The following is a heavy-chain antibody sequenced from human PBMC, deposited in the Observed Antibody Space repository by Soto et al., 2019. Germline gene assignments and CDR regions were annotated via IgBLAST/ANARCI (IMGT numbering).Heavy chain of an antibody. CDR1: GFTFSSYS. Sequence: EVQLVESGGGLIQPGGSLRLACAASGFTFSSYSMNWVRQASGKGLEWISYISSSDINIYYADSVKGRFTISRDIAKNSLYLQMNSLRAEDTAVYYCARDYGDYVPRNDYWGQGTLVTVSS. D-gene: IGHD4-17*01. V-gene: IGHV3-48*01. CDR3: ARDYGDYVPRNDY. CDR2: ISSSDINI. J-gene: IGHJ4*02.